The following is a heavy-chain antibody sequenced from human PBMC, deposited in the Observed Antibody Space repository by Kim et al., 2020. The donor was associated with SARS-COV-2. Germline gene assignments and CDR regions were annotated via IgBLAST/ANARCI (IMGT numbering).Heavy chain of an antibody. J-gene: IGHJ4*02. Sequence: GGSLRLSCAASGFTFSSYSMNWVRQAPGKGLEWVSSISSSSSNIYYADSVKGRFTISRDNAKNTLYLQMNSLRAEDTAVYYCARAYSSGWASFDYWGQGTLVTVSS. CDR1: GFTFSSYS. CDR2: ISSSSSNI. V-gene: IGHV3-21*01. CDR3: ARAYSSGWASFDY. D-gene: IGHD6-19*01.